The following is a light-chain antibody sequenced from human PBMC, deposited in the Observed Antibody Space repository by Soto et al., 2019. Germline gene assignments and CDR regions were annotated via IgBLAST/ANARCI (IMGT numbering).Light chain of an antibody. V-gene: IGLV1-44*01. Sequence: QLVLTQTPSASGTPGQRVTISCSGSSSSVGSNAVNWYQQLPGTAPKVLIYSNNQRPAGVPDRFSGSKSGTSASLAISGLQSEDEADYYCATWDDSLNSYVFGTGTKVTVL. CDR1: SSSVGSNA. CDR3: ATWDDSLNSYV. CDR2: SNN. J-gene: IGLJ1*01.